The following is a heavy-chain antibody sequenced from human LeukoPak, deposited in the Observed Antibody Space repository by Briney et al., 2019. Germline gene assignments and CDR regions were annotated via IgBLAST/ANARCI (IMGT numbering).Heavy chain of an antibody. V-gene: IGHV4-39*07. D-gene: IGHD5-12*01. Sequence: PSETLSLTCTVSGGSISSSSYYWGWIRQPPGKGLEWIGSIYYSGSTYYNPSLKSRVTISVDTSKNQFSLKLSSVTAADTAVYYCARVRVATIHYWGQGTLVTVSS. CDR1: GGSISSSSYY. CDR3: ARVRVATIHY. J-gene: IGHJ4*02. CDR2: IYYSGST.